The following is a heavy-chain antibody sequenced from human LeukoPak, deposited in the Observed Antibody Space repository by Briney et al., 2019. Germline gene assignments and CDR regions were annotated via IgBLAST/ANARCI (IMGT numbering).Heavy chain of an antibody. Sequence: SETLSLTCTVSGYSISSGYYWGWIRQPPGKGLEWIGSIYHSGNTYYNPSLKSRVTISGDTSKNQFSLTLSSVTAADTAVYYCARYREVGATVDYWGQGTLVTVSS. CDR2: IYHSGNT. J-gene: IGHJ4*02. CDR3: ARYREVGATVDY. D-gene: IGHD1-26*01. CDR1: GYSISSGYY. V-gene: IGHV4-38-2*02.